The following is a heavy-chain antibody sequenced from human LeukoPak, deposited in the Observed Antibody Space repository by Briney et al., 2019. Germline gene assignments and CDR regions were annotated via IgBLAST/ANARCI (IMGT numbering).Heavy chain of an antibody. Sequence: GGSLRLSCAASGFTFSIYAMSWVRQAPGKGLEWVSAISGSGGSTYYADSVKGRFTISRDNSKNTLYLQMNSLRAEDTAVYYCAKGSSGDYLSFDYWGQGTLVTVSS. D-gene: IGHD7-27*01. CDR2: ISGSGGST. J-gene: IGHJ4*02. CDR3: AKGSSGDYLSFDY. V-gene: IGHV3-23*01. CDR1: GFTFSIYA.